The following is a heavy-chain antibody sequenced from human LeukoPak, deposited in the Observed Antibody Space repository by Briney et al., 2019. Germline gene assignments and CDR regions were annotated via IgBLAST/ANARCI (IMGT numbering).Heavy chain of an antibody. CDR1: GFSFSSYW. CDR2: INQLGSEK. Sequence: PGGSLRLSCEGSGFSFSSYWMSWVRQAPGKGLEWVANINQLGSEKYYVDSVKGRFTISRDNAKNSLNLQLNSLGVEDTAVYYCARADWGSVDYWGQGTLVTVSS. D-gene: IGHD7-27*01. V-gene: IGHV3-7*01. CDR3: ARADWGSVDY. J-gene: IGHJ4*02.